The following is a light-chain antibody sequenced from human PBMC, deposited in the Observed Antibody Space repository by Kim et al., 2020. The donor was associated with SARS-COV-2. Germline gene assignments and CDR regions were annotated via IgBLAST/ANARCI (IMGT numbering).Light chain of an antibody. J-gene: IGKJ1*01. CDR3: QQANSFPRT. Sequence: DIQMTQSPSSVSASVGDRVTITCRASQGIGSWLAWYQQRPGKAPKLLIYGASTLESGVPSRFSGSGSGTDFTLIITSLQPEDYATYYCQQANSFPRTFGQGTKVDIK. V-gene: IGKV1-12*01. CDR2: GAS. CDR1: QGIGSW.